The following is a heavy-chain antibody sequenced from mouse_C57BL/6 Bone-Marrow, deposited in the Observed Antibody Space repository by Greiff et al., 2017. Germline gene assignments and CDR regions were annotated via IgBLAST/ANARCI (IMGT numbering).Heavy chain of an antibody. J-gene: IGHJ4*01. Sequence: QVQLQQPGAELVKPGASVKVSCKASGYTFTSYWMHWVKQRPGQGLEWIGRIHPSDSDTNYNQKFKGKATLTVDKSSSTAYMQLSSLTSEDSAVYDCAIGGARGRRYAMDYWGQGTSVTVSS. CDR2: IHPSDSDT. CDR3: AIGGARGRRYAMDY. CDR1: GYTFTSYW. V-gene: IGHV1-74*01.